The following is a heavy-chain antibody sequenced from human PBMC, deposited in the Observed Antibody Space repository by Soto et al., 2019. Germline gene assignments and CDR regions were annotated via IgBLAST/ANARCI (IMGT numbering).Heavy chain of an antibody. Sequence: RGESLKISCKGSGYSFTSYWIGWVRQMPGKGLEWMGIIYPGDSDTRYSPSFQGQVTISADKSISTAYLQWSSLKASDTAMYYCARTEAAAYGWFDPWGQGTLVTVSS. CDR3: ARTEAAAYGWFDP. V-gene: IGHV5-51*01. CDR1: GYSFTSYW. CDR2: IYPGDSDT. D-gene: IGHD6-13*01. J-gene: IGHJ5*02.